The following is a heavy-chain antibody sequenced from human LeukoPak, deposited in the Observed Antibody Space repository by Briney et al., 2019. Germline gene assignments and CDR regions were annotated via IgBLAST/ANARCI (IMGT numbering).Heavy chain of an antibody. Sequence: SETLSLTCTVSGGSISSGGYYWSWIRQPPGKGLEWIGYIYHSGSTYYNPSLKSRVTISVDRSKNQFPLKLSSVTAADTAVYYCASYGYAEGFDYWGQGTLVTVSS. V-gene: IGHV4-30-2*01. CDR3: ASYGYAEGFDY. J-gene: IGHJ4*02. CDR2: IYHSGST. CDR1: GGSISSGGYY. D-gene: IGHD5-18*01.